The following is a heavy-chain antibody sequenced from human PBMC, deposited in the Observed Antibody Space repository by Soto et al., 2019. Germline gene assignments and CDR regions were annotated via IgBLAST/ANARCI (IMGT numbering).Heavy chain of an antibody. CDR2: IYYSGST. J-gene: IGHJ4*02. D-gene: IGHD6-19*01. CDR3: ARHSNSLIAVSDPYFDY. CDR1: GGSISSSSYY. Sequence: SETLSLTCTVSGGSISSSSYYWGWIRQPPGKGLEWFGTIYYSGSTYYNPSLKSRVTISVDTSKNQFSLKLSSVTAADTAVYYCARHSNSLIAVSDPYFDYWGQGTLVTVSS. V-gene: IGHV4-39*01.